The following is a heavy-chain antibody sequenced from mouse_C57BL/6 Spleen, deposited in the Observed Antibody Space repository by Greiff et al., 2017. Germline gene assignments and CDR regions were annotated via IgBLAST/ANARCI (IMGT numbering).Heavy chain of an antibody. CDR1: GFTFSSYA. D-gene: IGHD1-1*01. CDR2: ISSGGDYI. CDR3: TRAGFITTVVPYWYFDV. V-gene: IGHV5-9-1*02. Sequence: EVMLVESGEGLVKPGGSLKLSCAASGFTFSSYAMSWVRQTPEKRLEWVAYISSGGDYIYYADTVKGRFTISRDNARNTLYLQMSSLKSEDTAMYYCTRAGFITTVVPYWYFDVWGTGTTVTVSS. J-gene: IGHJ1*03.